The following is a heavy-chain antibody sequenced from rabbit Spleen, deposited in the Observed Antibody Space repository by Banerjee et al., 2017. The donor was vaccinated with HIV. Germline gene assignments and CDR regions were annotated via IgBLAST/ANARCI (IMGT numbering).Heavy chain of an antibody. D-gene: IGHD5-1*01. Sequence: QSLEESGGDLVKPGASLTLTCTASGFSFSFNNYMCWVRQAPGKGLEWIACINIVTGKSVYASWAKGRFIMFRTSSTTVTLQMTSLTAADTATYFCARDLVTVIGWNFNLWGPGTLVTVS. CDR2: INIVTGKS. CDR3: ARDLVTVIGWNFNL. V-gene: IGHV1S40*01. J-gene: IGHJ4*01. CDR1: GFSFSFNNY.